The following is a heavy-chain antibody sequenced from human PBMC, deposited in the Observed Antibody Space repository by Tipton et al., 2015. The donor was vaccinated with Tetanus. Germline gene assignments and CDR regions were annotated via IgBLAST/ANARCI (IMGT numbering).Heavy chain of an antibody. CDR1: GFTFSSYA. J-gene: IGHJ5*02. Sequence: SLRLSCAASGFTFSSYAMHWVRQAPGKGLEWVAVISYDGSNKYYADSVKGRFTISRDNSKNTLYLQMNSLRAEDTAVYYCARDRGSYCSSTSCYIGGEGWFDPWGQGTLVTVSS. CDR3: ARDRGSYCSSTSCYIGGEGWFDP. D-gene: IGHD2-2*02. CDR2: ISYDGSNK. V-gene: IGHV3-30-3*01.